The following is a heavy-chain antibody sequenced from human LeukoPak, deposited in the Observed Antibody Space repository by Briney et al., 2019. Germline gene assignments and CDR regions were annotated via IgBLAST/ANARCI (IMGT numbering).Heavy chain of an antibody. CDR1: GFTFSSYA. V-gene: IGHV3-23*01. Sequence: GGSLRLSCAASGFTFSSYAMSWVRQAPGKGLEWVSGISGSGGSTYYADSVKGRFTISRDNSKNTLYLQMNSLRAEDTAVYYCAKDFVHTGQFDYWGQGTLVTVSS. CDR2: ISGSGGST. D-gene: IGHD5-18*01. CDR3: AKDFVHTGQFDY. J-gene: IGHJ4*02.